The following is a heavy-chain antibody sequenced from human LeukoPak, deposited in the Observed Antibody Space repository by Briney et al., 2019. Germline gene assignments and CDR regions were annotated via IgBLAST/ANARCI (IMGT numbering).Heavy chain of an antibody. CDR1: RFTFSSYG. D-gene: IGHD2-8*01. CDR3: AKDRCSNGVGCYYYYMDV. CDR2: IQYDGSNE. J-gene: IGHJ6*03. Sequence: GGSLRLSCAASRFTFSSYGMHWVRPAPGKGLEWVAYIQYDGSNEQYADSVKGRFIISRDSCKIILYMQMSSLRAEDTAVYYCAKDRCSNGVGCYYYYMDVWGKGTTVTISS. V-gene: IGHV3-30*02.